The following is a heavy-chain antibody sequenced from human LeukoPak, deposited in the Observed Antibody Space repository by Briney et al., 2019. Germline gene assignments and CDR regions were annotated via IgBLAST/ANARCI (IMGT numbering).Heavy chain of an antibody. CDR3: VRDYSNFVQGD. V-gene: IGHV4-39*02. D-gene: IGHD4-11*01. Sequence: PSETLSLTCTVSGDSISSSHYYWGWIRQSPGKGLEWIGSIYSGGETHYNPSLNSRVTIFLDTSKNRFSLNLISVTATDTAVYYCVRDYSNFVQGDWGQGTLVTVSS. CDR2: IYSGGET. CDR1: GDSISSSHYY. J-gene: IGHJ4*02.